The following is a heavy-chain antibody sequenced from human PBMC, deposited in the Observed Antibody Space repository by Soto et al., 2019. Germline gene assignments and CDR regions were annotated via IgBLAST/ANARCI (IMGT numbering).Heavy chain of an antibody. V-gene: IGHV1-8*01. D-gene: IGHD6-13*01. CDR2: MNPNSGNT. CDR1: GYTFTSYD. Sequence: QVQLVQSGAEVKKPGASVKVSCKASGYTFTSYDINWVRQATGQGLEWMGWMNPNSGNTGYAQKFQGRVTMTRNTSISTDYMEQSSLRSEDTAVYYCARRGYSSSWYYYYYYGMDVWGQGTTVTVSS. CDR3: ARRGYSSSWYYYYYYGMDV. J-gene: IGHJ6*02.